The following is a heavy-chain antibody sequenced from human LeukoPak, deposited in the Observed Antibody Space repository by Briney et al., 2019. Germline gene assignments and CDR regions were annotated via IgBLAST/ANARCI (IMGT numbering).Heavy chain of an antibody. CDR3: ARGVVAGTFDY. D-gene: IGHD6-19*01. CDR1: GFTFSSYN. J-gene: IGHJ4*02. Sequence: PGGSLRLSCAASGFTFSSYNMNWVRQAPGKGLEWVSSISSSSSYIYYADSVKGRFTISRDNAKNSLYLQRNSLRAEDTAVYYCARGVVAGTFDYWGQGTLVTVSS. V-gene: IGHV3-21*01. CDR2: ISSSSSYI.